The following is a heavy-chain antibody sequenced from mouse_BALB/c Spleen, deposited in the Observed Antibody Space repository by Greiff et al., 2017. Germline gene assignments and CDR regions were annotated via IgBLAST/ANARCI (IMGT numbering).Heavy chain of an antibody. CDR1: GYTFTDYY. CDR2: IYPGSGNT. V-gene: IGHV1-77*01. D-gene: IGHD1-3*01. J-gene: IGHJ2*01. CDR3: ERGLKYGNY. Sequence: QVQLQQSGAELARPGASVKLSCKASGYTFTDYYINWVKQRPGQGLEWIGEIYPGSGNTYYNEKFKGKATLTADKSSSTAYMQLSSLTSEDSAVYYCERGLKYGNYWGQGTTLTVSS.